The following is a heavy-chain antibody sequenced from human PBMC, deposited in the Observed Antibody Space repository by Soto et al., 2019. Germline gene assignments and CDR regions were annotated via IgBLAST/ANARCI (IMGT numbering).Heavy chain of an antibody. J-gene: IGHJ4*02. CDR2: ISGSGGST. CDR3: SRRGSGSYYDY. D-gene: IGHD1-26*01. V-gene: IGHV3-23*01. Sequence: VQLLESGGGLVQPGGSLRLSCAASGFTFSSYAMRWVRQAPVKGLEWVSAISGSGGSTYYADSVKGRFTISRDNSKNTPYLQMNSLRAEDTAVYYCSRRGSGSYYDYWGQGTLFTVSS. CDR1: GFTFSSYA.